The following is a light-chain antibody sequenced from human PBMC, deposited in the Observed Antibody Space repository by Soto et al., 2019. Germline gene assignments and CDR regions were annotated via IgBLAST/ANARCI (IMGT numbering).Light chain of an antibody. Sequence: IQTTQSPSILSVSVADSVTITCRARKGPSXYLXWYXXKXGXXXKXXXYAASTWQTGVPSRFSGSGYGTEFTLTISSLQPADFATYYCQQLNTYPLTFGGGNKVDI. CDR2: AAS. V-gene: IGKV1-9*01. CDR1: KGPSXY. J-gene: IGKJ4*01. CDR3: QQLNTYPLT.